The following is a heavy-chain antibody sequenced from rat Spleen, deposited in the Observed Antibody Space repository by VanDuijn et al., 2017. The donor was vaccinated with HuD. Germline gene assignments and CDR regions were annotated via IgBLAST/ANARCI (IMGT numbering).Heavy chain of an antibody. D-gene: IGHD4-3*01. Sequence: EVQLVESGGGLVQPGRSLKLSCVASGFTFNNYRMTWIRQAPGKGLEWVASITNTGGSTYYPDSVKGRFTISRDNAKSTLYLQMNSLRSEDTATYYCTREWDSGYVMDAWGQGASVTVSS. V-gene: IGHV5-31*01. CDR2: ITNTGGST. CDR1: GFTFNNYR. J-gene: IGHJ4*01. CDR3: TREWDSGYVMDA.